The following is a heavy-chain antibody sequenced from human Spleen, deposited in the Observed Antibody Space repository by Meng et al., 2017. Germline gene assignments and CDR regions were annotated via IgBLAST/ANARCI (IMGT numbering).Heavy chain of an antibody. CDR1: TFTFSDYS. J-gene: IGHJ6*02. CDR2: ISSRSSFI. CDR3: ARDRVSRGMDV. Sequence: GALKISCAASTFTFSDYSMNWVRQAPGKGLEWVSSISSRSSFIYYADSVKGRFTISRDNAKNSLFLQMNSLTAEDTAVYYCARDRVSRGMDVWGQGTTVTVSS. V-gene: IGHV3-21*01.